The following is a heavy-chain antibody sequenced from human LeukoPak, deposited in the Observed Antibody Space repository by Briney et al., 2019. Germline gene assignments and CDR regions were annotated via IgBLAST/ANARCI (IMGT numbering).Heavy chain of an antibody. Sequence: GGSLRLSCAASGFTFGSYGMHWVRRAPGKGLEWVSVIWYDGSNKYYADSVKGRFTISRDNSKNTPYLQMNSLRAEDTAVYYCARDGFSSSWYGRALDYWGQGTLVTVSS. V-gene: IGHV3-33*01. J-gene: IGHJ4*02. CDR1: GFTFGSYG. CDR3: ARDGFSSSWYGRALDY. CDR2: IWYDGSNK. D-gene: IGHD6-13*01.